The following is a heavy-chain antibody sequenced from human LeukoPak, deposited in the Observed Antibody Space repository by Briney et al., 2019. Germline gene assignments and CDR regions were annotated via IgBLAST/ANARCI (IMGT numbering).Heavy chain of an antibody. Sequence: GGSLRLSCAASGFTFSSYGMHWVRQAPGKGLEWVAVIWYDGSNKYYADSVKGRFTISRDNSKNTLYLQMNSLRAEDTAVYYCARDSPDYYDSSGSIDYWGQGTLVTVSS. CDR1: GFTFSSYG. D-gene: IGHD3-22*01. V-gene: IGHV3-33*01. J-gene: IGHJ4*02. CDR2: IWYDGSNK. CDR3: ARDSPDYYDSSGSIDY.